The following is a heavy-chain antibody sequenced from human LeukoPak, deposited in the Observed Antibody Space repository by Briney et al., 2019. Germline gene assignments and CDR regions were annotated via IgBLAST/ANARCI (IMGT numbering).Heavy chain of an antibody. Sequence: PSETLSLTCTVSGYSISSGYYWGWIRQPPGKGLEWIGYIYYSGSTNYNPSLKSRVTISVDTSKNQFSLKLSSVTAADTAVYYCARVVSSSWRREFDYWGQGTLVTVSS. CDR2: IYYSGST. CDR3: ARVVSSSWRREFDY. J-gene: IGHJ4*02. V-gene: IGHV4-38-2*02. CDR1: GYSISSGYY. D-gene: IGHD6-13*01.